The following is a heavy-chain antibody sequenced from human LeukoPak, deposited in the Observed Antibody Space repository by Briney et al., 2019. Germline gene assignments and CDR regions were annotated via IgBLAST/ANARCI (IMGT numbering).Heavy chain of an antibody. CDR3: ARGPYPWELYRT. D-gene: IGHD1-26*01. V-gene: IGHV3-66*02. Sequence: GGSLRLSCAASGFTVSSNYMSWVRQAPGKGLEWVSVIYSGGSTYNADSVKGRFTISRDNSKNTLYLQMNSLRAEDTAVYYCARGPYPWELYRTWGQGTLVTVSS. CDR1: GFTVSSNY. CDR2: IYSGGST. J-gene: IGHJ4*02.